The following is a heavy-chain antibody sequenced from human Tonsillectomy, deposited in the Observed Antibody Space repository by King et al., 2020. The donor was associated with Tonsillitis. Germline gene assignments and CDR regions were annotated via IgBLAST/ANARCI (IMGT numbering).Heavy chain of an antibody. J-gene: IGHJ4*02. D-gene: IGHD3-22*01. CDR2: ISGDGCST. Sequence: DVQLVESGGGLVQPGESLRLSCAASGFTFSTYAMSWVRQAPGKGLEWVSVISGDGCSTYYAVSVKVRFTISSDKSKNTMYLQMNSLRAEDTAVYYCAKIYDSSGYYYFYYFDYWGQGTLVTVSS. CDR3: AKIYDSSGYYYFYYFDY. CDR1: GFTFSTYA. V-gene: IGHV3-23*04.